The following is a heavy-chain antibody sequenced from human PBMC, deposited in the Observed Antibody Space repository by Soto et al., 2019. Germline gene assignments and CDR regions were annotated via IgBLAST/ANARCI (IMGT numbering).Heavy chain of an antibody. CDR3: AMYAADDRCFEA. Sequence: SSETLSLTCTFSVGPISIVDHGWTWIRQPPGKGLEWLGYIHPGGATNVNPSLKSRLTLSLDMSTSQFSLNVKSVTPADTAVYFCAMYAADDRCFEAWGQGIMVTVSS. J-gene: IGHJ5*02. V-gene: IGHV4-30-4*01. D-gene: IGHD2-8*01. CDR1: VGPISIVDHG. CDR2: IHPGGAT.